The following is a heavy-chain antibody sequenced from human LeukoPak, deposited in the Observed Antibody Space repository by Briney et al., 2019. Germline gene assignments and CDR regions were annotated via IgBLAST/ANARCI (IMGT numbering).Heavy chain of an antibody. CDR3: ARDLSYYDILTGYFRPGAFDI. J-gene: IGHJ3*02. V-gene: IGHV4-4*07. D-gene: IGHD3-9*01. CDR2: IYTSGST. Sequence: PSETLSLTCTVSGGSISRYYWSWIRQPAGKGLEWLGRIYTSGSTNYNPSLKSRVTMSVDTSKNQFSLKLSSVTAADTAVYYCARDLSYYDILTGYFRPGAFDIWGQGTMVTVSS. CDR1: GGSISRYY.